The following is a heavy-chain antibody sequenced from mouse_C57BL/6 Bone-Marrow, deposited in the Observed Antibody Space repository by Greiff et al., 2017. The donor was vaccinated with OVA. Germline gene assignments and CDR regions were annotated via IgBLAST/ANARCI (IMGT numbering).Heavy chain of an antibody. V-gene: IGHV1-55*01. CDR1: GYTFTSYW. D-gene: IGHD3-2*02. CDR2: IYPGSGST. J-gene: IGHJ3*01. Sequence: QVQLQQPGAELVKPGASVKMSCKASGYTFTSYWITWVKQRPGQGLEWIGDIYPGSGSTNYNEKFKSKATLTVDTSSSTAYMQLSSLTSEDSAVYYCARDGQLRLRFAYWGQGTLVTVSA. CDR3: ARDGQLRLRFAY.